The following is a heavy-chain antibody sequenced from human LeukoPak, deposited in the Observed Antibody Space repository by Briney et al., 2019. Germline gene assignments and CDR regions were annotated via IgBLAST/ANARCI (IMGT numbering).Heavy chain of an antibody. V-gene: IGHV1-8*03. Sequence: ASVKVSCKASGYTFTSYDINWVRQATGQGLEWMGWMNPNSGNTGYAQKFQGRVTITRNTSISTAYMELSSLRSEDTAVYYCARSLYDFWSGRPYYYYMDVWGKGTTVTVSS. D-gene: IGHD3-3*01. CDR3: ARSLYDFWSGRPYYYYMDV. J-gene: IGHJ6*03. CDR2: MNPNSGNT. CDR1: GYTFTSYD.